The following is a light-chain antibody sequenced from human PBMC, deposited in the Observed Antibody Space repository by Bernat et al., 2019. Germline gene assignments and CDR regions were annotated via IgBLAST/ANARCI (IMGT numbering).Light chain of an antibody. CDR3: STYAGTNNID. CDR2: EVN. J-gene: IGLJ1*01. V-gene: IGLV2-8*01. CDR1: SSDIGAYNY. Sequence: QSALTQPPSASGSSGQLVTTSFTGTSSDIGAYNYVSWYQQHPGKASKPMIYEVNKRPSAVPGRFSGSKSGDTASLNISGLQADDEADFYCSTYAGTNNIDFGTRMEVTV.